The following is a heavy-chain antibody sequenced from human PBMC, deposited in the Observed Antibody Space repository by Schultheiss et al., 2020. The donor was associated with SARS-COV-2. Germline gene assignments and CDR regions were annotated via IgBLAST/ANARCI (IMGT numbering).Heavy chain of an antibody. Sequence: GGSLRLSCAASGFTCSNAWMSWVRQAPGKGLEWVAVISYDGSNKYYADSVKGRFTISRDNAKNSLYLQMNSLRAEDTAVYYCARVQFSFDYWGQGTLVTVSS. CDR3: ARVQFSFDY. CDR1: GFTCSNAW. CDR2: ISYDGSNK. J-gene: IGHJ4*02. V-gene: IGHV3-30*03.